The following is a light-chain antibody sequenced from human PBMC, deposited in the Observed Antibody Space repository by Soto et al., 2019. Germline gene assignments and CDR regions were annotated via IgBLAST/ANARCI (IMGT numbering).Light chain of an antibody. J-gene: IGKJ1*01. CDR2: GAS. V-gene: IGKV3-20*01. Sequence: EVVLTQSPGTLSLSPGQRATLSCRASQSVDSTYLAWYQQKPGQAPRLLIYGASTRATGIPDRFSGSASGTDFPLTISRLEPEDCAVYYCQQSGTSATFGQGTKVEI. CDR3: QQSGTSAT. CDR1: QSVDSTY.